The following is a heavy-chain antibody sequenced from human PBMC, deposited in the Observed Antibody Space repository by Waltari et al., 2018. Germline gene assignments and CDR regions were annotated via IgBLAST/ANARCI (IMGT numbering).Heavy chain of an antibody. Sequence: QVQLVQSGAEVKKPGASVKVSCKCSGYPLSALSIHWVRQAPGKGLEWMGGYDPEDGETVSAQIFQGRLSMTEDTSRDTAYMELRSLRSEDTAVYYCATDHHRDSGYDIWGQGTLVTVSS. D-gene: IGHD5-12*01. CDR1: GYPLSALS. V-gene: IGHV1-24*01. CDR2: YDPEDGET. J-gene: IGHJ4*02. CDR3: ATDHHRDSGYDI.